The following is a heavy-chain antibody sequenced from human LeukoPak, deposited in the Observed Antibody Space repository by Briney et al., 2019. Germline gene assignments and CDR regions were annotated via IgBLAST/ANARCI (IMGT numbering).Heavy chain of an antibody. V-gene: IGHV3-23*01. CDR2: IGGSGGST. CDR3: AKAEGNYGDYDSPNRAFDI. D-gene: IGHD4-17*01. CDR1: GFTFSSYG. J-gene: IGHJ3*02. Sequence: GGSLRLSCAASGFTFSSYGMSWVRQAPGKGLEWVSAIGGSGGSTYYADSVKGRFTISRDNSKNTLYLQMNSLRAEDTAVYYCAKAEGNYGDYDSPNRAFDIWGQGTMVTVSS.